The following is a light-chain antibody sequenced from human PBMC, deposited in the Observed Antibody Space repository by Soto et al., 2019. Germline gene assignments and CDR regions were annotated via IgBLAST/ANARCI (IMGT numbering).Light chain of an antibody. V-gene: IGLV2-23*01. Sequence: QSALTQPASVSGSPGQSITISCTGTSSDVGSYNLVSWYQQHPGKAPKLMIYEGSKRPAGVYNRFAGSKSGNTASLTISGLQAEDEADYYCCSYAGSSTHYVFGTGTKVTVL. CDR3: CSYAGSSTHYV. CDR1: SSDVGSYNL. J-gene: IGLJ1*01. CDR2: EGS.